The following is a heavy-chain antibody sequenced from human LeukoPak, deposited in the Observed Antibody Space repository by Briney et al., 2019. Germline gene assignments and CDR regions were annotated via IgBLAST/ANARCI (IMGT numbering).Heavy chain of an antibody. Sequence: SETLSLTCTVSGGSISSYYWSWIRQPPGKGLGWIGYIYYSGSTNYNPSLKSRVTISVDTSKNQFSLKLSSVTAADTAVYYCARGLRDDLFDYWGQGTLVTVSS. CDR1: GGSISSYY. V-gene: IGHV4-59*01. J-gene: IGHJ4*02. D-gene: IGHD5-12*01. CDR3: ARGLRDDLFDY. CDR2: IYYSGST.